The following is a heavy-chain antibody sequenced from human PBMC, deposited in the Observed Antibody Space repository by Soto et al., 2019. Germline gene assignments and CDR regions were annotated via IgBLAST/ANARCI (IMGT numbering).Heavy chain of an antibody. CDR1: GFTFSSYG. J-gene: IGHJ4*02. V-gene: IGHV3-33*01. CDR3: ARDSSSPFDN. CDR2: IWYDGSNK. Sequence: QVQLVESGGGVVQPGRSLRLSCAASGFTFSSYGMHWVRQAPGKGLEWVAVIWYDGSNKYYADSVKGRFTISRDNSKNTLYLPMNSLRAEDTAVYYCARDSSSPFDNWGQGTLVTVSS. D-gene: IGHD6-6*01.